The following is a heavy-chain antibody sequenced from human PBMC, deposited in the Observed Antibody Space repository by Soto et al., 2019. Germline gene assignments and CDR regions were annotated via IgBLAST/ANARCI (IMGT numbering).Heavy chain of an antibody. D-gene: IGHD3-22*01. CDR2: IYYSGST. CDR3: ARDSTYYYDSSGPIVDAFDI. V-gene: IGHV4-59*01. CDR1: GGPISSSY. Sequence: PXETLSLTCAVAGGPISSSYWSWIRQPPGKGLEWIGYIYYSGSTNYNPSLKSRVTISVDTSKNQFSLKLSSVTAADTAVYYCARDSTYYYDSSGPIVDAFDIWGQGTMVTVSS. J-gene: IGHJ3*02.